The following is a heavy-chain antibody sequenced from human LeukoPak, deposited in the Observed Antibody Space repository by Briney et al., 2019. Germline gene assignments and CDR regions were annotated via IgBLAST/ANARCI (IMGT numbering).Heavy chain of an antibody. CDR2: ISGSGGST. CDR3: AKVRVSVTAAHYSDY. V-gene: IGHV3-23*01. D-gene: IGHD1-14*01. J-gene: IGHJ4*02. Sequence: PGGSLRLSCAASGFTFSSYAMSWVRQAPGKGLEWVSAISGSGGSTYYADSVKGRFTISRDNSKNTLYLQMNSLRAEDTAVYYCAKVRVSVTAAHYSDYWGQGTLVTVSS. CDR1: GFTFSSYA.